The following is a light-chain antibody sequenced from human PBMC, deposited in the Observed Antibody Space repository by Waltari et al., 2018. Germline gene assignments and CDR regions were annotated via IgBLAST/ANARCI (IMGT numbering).Light chain of an antibody. CDR1: SNDLGTYNL. V-gene: IGLV2-23*01. CDR2: EGT. Sequence: QSALTQPASVSGSPGQSNPISCTGSSNDLGTYNLVYWYQQHPGKAPKLMIDEGTERPSGVSNRFSGSKSGNTASLTISGLQAEDEADYYCCSYAGSTTFLYVFGTGTKVTVL. J-gene: IGLJ1*01. CDR3: CSYAGSTTFLYV.